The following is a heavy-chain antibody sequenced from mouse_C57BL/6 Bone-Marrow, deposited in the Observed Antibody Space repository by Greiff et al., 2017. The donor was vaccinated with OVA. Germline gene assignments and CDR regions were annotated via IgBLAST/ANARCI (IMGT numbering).Heavy chain of an antibody. D-gene: IGHD3-3*01. CDR1: GFTFSDYY. CDR2: INYDGSST. CDR3: ARGGWDWYFDV. Sequence: EVKLVESEGGLVQPGSSMKLSCTASGFTFSDYYMAWVRQVPEKGLEWVANINYDGSSTYYLDSLKSRFIISRDNAKNILYLQMSSLESEDTATYYCARGGWDWYFDVWGTGTTVTVSS. V-gene: IGHV5-16*01. J-gene: IGHJ1*03.